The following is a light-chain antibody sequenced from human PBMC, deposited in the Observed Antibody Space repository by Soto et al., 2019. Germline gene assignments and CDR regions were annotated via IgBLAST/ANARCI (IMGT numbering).Light chain of an antibody. CDR1: QSVSSSY. CDR3: QQYNNWPPLT. J-gene: IGKJ4*01. Sequence: EIVLTQSPGTLSLSPGERATLSCRASQSVSSSYLAWYQQKPGQAPRLLIFGASNRATGIPARFSGSGSGTEFTLTISSLQSEDFAVYYCQQYNNWPPLTFGGGTKVEIK. CDR2: GAS. V-gene: IGKV3D-15*01.